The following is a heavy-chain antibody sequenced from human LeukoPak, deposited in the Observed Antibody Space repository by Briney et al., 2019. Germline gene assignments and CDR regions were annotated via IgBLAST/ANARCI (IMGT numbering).Heavy chain of an antibody. CDR2: INHSGST. D-gene: IGHD3-22*01. CDR3: ARDRIYYDSSGYYHNDAFDI. CDR1: GGSFSGYY. Sequence: SETLSLTCAVYGGSFSGYYWSWIRQPPGKGLEWIGEINHSGSTNYNPSLKSRVTISVDTSKNQFSLKLSSVTAADTAVYYCARDRIYYDSSGYYHNDAFDIWGQGTMVTVSS. V-gene: IGHV4-34*01. J-gene: IGHJ3*02.